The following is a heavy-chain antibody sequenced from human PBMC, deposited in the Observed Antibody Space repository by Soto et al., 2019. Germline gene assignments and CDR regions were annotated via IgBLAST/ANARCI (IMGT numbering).Heavy chain of an antibody. CDR2: IHYTGST. Sequence: SETLSLTYTFSGGSISTYYWSWLRQPPGKGLEWIGFIHYTGSTNYNPSLKSRVTMSVDTSKNQFSLKLTSVTGADTAVYYCARGTAVLNPGAFEIWGQGTMVTVSS. D-gene: IGHD2-21*02. J-gene: IGHJ3*02. CDR1: GGSISTYY. V-gene: IGHV4-59*01. CDR3: ARGTAVLNPGAFEI.